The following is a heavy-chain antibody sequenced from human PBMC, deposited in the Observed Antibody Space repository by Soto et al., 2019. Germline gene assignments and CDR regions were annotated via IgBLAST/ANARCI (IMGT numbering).Heavy chain of an antibody. D-gene: IGHD3-10*01. CDR3: AHSRYGSGSYSY. V-gene: IGHV2-5*02. CDR2: IYWDDDK. Sequence: QITLKESGPTLVKPTQTLTLTCTLSGFSLITSGVGVGWIRQPPGKALEWLALIYWDDDKHYSPSLKSRLTISKDTAKSQVVLTMTNMDPVDTATYYCAHSRYGSGSYSYWGQGTLVTVSS. J-gene: IGHJ4*02. CDR1: GFSLITSGVG.